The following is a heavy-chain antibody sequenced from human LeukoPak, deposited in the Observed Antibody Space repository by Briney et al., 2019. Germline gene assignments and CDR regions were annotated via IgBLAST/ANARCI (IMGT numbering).Heavy chain of an antibody. Sequence: ASVKVSCKASGYTFTSYGISWVRQAPGQWLEWMGWISAYNGNTDYAQKLQGRVTMTTDTSTSTAYMELRSLRSDDTAVYYCARGWELLDYFEYWGQGTLVTVSS. CDR1: GYTFTSYG. J-gene: IGHJ4*02. D-gene: IGHD1-26*01. CDR2: ISAYNGNT. V-gene: IGHV1-18*01. CDR3: ARGWELLDYFEY.